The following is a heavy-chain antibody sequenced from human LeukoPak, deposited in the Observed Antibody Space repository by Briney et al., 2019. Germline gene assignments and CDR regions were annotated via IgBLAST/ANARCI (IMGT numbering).Heavy chain of an antibody. CDR3: TRGVSSTSGAGYYYMDV. Sequence: GGSLRLSCTASGFTFGDYAMSWVRQAPGKGLEWVGFIRSKAYGGTTEYAASVKGRFTISRDDSKSIAYLQMNSLKTEDTAVYYCTRGVSSTSGAGYYYMDVWGKGTTVTVSS. CDR2: IRSKAYGGTT. CDR1: GFTFGDYA. D-gene: IGHD2-2*01. J-gene: IGHJ6*03. V-gene: IGHV3-49*04.